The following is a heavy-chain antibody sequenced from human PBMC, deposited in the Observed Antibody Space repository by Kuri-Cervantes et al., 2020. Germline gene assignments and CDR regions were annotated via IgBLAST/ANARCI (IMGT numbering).Heavy chain of an antibody. V-gene: IGHV4-39*07. CDR2: IYYSGST. D-gene: IGHD6-13*01. CDR3: ASHPASLAAAPFDY. Sequence: SKTLSLTCTVSGGSISSSSYYWGWIRQPPGKGLEWIGSIYYSGSTYYNPSLKSRITISVDTSKNQFSLKLSSVTAADTAVYYCASHPASLAAAPFDYWGQGTLVTVSS. J-gene: IGHJ4*02. CDR1: GGSISSSSYY.